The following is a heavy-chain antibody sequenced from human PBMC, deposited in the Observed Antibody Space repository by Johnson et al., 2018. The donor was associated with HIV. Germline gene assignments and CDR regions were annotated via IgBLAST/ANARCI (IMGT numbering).Heavy chain of an antibody. J-gene: IGHJ3*02. Sequence: QVQLVESGGGVVQPGGSLRLSCAASGFTFSSYGMHWVRQAPGKGLEWVAFIRYDGSYKYYVDSVKGRFIISRDNSKNTLYLQINSLRGEDTAVYYCAIDMVRGVTAGGAFDIWGQGTMVTVSS. CDR1: GFTFSSYG. CDR2: IRYDGSYK. V-gene: IGHV3-30*02. D-gene: IGHD3-10*01. CDR3: AIDMVRGVTAGGAFDI.